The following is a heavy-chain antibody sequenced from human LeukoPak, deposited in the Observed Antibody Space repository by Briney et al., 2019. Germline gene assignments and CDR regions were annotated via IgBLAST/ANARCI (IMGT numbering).Heavy chain of an antibody. Sequence: PSETLSLTCTVSGGSISSYYWSWIRQPPGKGLEWIGYIYYSGSTNYNPSLKSRVTISVDTSKNQFSLKLSSVTAADTAVYYCARHDPQLGYYYMDVWGKGTTVTVSS. CDR2: IYYSGST. V-gene: IGHV4-59*08. CDR1: GGSISSYY. D-gene: IGHD3-10*01. CDR3: ARHDPQLGYYYMDV. J-gene: IGHJ6*03.